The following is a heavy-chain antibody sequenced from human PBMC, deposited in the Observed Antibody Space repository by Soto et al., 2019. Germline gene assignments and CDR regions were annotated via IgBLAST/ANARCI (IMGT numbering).Heavy chain of an antibody. V-gene: IGHV3-30-3*01. J-gene: IGHJ4*02. D-gene: IGHD3-10*01. CDR1: GFIFSNYV. CDR2: MSYDGTTK. CDR3: AREVWSRYFDY. Sequence: QVQLVESGGGVVQPGRSLRISCTASGFIFSNYVMYWVRQAPGKGLEWVAFMSYDGTTKSYADSVKGRFTISRDNSQNARYLQMNSLRPEDTGVYYCAREVWSRYFDYWGQGSLVTVSS.